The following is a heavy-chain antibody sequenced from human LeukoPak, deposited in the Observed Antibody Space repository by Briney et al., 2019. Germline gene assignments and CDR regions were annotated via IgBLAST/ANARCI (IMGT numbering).Heavy chain of an antibody. CDR2: INPNSGGT. J-gene: IGHJ4*02. V-gene: IGHV1-2*02. CDR1: GYTFTGYY. D-gene: IGHD6-13*01. CDR3: ARGLGSGSWYFFDY. Sequence: ASVKVSCKASGYTFTGYYMQWVRQASGQGLEWMGWINPNSGGTNYAQKLQGRVTMTRNTSISTAYMELSSLRSEDTAVYYCARGLGSGSWYFFDYWGQGTLVTASS.